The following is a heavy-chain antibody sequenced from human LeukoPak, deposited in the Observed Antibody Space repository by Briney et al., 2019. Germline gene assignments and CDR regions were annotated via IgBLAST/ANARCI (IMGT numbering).Heavy chain of an antibody. Sequence: SETLSLTCAVYGGSFSGYYWSLIRQPPGKGLEWIGEINHSGSTNYNPSLKSRVTISVDTSKNQFSLKLSSVTAADTAVYYCARGAITGVYFDYWGQGTLVTVSS. CDR2: INHSGST. CDR3: ARGAITGVYFDY. J-gene: IGHJ4*02. CDR1: GGSFSGYY. D-gene: IGHD7-27*01. V-gene: IGHV4-34*01.